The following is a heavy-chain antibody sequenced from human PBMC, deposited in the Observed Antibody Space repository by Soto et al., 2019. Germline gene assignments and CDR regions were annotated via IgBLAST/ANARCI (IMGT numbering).Heavy chain of an antibody. CDR2: ISTSDTTI. Sequence: GGSLRLSCAASGFTFSDFYISWIRQAPGKGLEWVSYISTSDTTIYYADSVEGRFTISRDNAKNALYLQMNSLGAEDTAVYYCARHGRGGTSSYMDVWGKGTTVTVSS. J-gene: IGHJ6*03. CDR1: GFTFSDFY. CDR3: ARHGRGGTSSYMDV. D-gene: IGHD2-2*01. V-gene: IGHV3-11*01.